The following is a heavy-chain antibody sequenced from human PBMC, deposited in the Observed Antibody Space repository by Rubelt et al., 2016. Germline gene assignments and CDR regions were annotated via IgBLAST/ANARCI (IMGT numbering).Heavy chain of an antibody. J-gene: IGHJ4*02. D-gene: IGHD3-16*01. V-gene: IGHV3-21*01. CDR2: ISRSGTSI. CDR1: GFTFSSYS. Sequence: EVQLVESGGGLVKPGESLRLSCAASGFTFSSYSMNWVRQAPGKGLEWVSSISRSGTSIYYADSVRGRFTISRDNAKDSLYLQMNSLRAEDTAVYYCATGGGIDYWGQGTLVTVSS. CDR3: ATGGGIDY.